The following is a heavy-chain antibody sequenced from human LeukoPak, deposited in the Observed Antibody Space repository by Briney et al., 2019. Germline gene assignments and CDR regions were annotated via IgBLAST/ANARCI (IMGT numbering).Heavy chain of an antibody. Sequence: GGSLRLSCAASGFTFSSYSMNWVRQAPGKGLEWVSSTSSSSSYIYYADSVKGRFTISRDNAKNSLYLQMNSLRAEDTALYYCARNFGGGDSSGPYSWGQGTQVTVSS. CDR1: GFTFSSYS. CDR2: TSSSSSYI. D-gene: IGHD3-22*01. J-gene: IGHJ4*02. V-gene: IGHV3-21*04. CDR3: ARNFGGGDSSGPYS.